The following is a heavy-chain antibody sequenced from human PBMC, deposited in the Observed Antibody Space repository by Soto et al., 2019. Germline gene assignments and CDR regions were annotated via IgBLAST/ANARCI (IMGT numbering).Heavy chain of an antibody. CDR3: ARVRPYSSSSLDY. CDR2: ISSSGVTI. D-gene: IGHD6-6*01. CDR1: GFTFSDYY. V-gene: IGHV3-11*01. Sequence: QVQLVESGGGLVKPGGSLRLSCAASGFTFSDYYLTWIRQAPGKGLQWISYISSSGVTIYYADSVKSRFTISRDNAKNSLYLQMNSLRAEDTAVYYCARVRPYSSSSLDYWGQGTLVTVSS. J-gene: IGHJ4*02.